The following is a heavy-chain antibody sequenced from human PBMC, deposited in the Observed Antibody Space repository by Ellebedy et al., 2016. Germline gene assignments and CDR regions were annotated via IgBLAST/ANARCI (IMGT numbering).Heavy chain of an antibody. CDR3: ARDGSTTVVTSDY. CDR2: ISAYNGNT. D-gene: IGHD4-23*01. V-gene: IGHV1-18*01. J-gene: IGHJ4*02. Sequence: ASVKVSXXASGYTFTSYGISWVRQAPGQGLEWMGWISAYNGNTNYAQNFQGRVTMTRDTSISTAYMELSRLRSDDTAVYYCARDGSTTVVTSDYWGQGTLVTVSS. CDR1: GYTFTSYG.